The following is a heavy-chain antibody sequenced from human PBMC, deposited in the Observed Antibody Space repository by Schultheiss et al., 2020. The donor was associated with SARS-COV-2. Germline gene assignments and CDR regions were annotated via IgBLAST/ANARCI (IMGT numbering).Heavy chain of an antibody. D-gene: IGHD6-13*01. CDR1: GGSISSGGYY. J-gene: IGHJ5*02. V-gene: IGHV4-61*03. CDR3: ARDRSSSWSYDP. Sequence: SETLSLTCTVSGGSISSGGYYWRWIRQPPGKGLEWIGEINHSGSTNYNPSLRGRVTMSVDTSKNHFSLQLSSVTAADTAVYYCARDRSSSWSYDPWGQGTLVTVSS. CDR2: INHSGST.